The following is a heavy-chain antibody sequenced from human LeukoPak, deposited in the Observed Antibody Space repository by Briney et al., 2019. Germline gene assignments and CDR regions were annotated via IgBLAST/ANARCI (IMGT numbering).Heavy chain of an antibody. V-gene: IGHV3-11*01. CDR1: GFPFSEYY. D-gene: IGHD6-19*01. CDR2: ISSSGDIK. J-gene: IGHJ4*02. Sequence: SGGSLSLSCAASGFPFSEYYMSWIRQAPGKGLEWVSDISSSGDIKSYADSVRGRLTISRDNAKKSLHLHMNSLRGEDTAVYYCAGETVAGTFDYWGQGALVTVSS. CDR3: AGETVAGTFDY.